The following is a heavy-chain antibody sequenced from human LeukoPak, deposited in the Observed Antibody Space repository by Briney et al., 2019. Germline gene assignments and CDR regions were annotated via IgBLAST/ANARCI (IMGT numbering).Heavy chain of an antibody. CDR1: GFSFANYA. CDR3: VKESAYPEGSTARIYYFDN. J-gene: IGHJ4*02. V-gene: IGHV3-23*01. Sequence: GGSLTLSCAASGFSFANYAMSWVRQAPGKGPEWVSALTPAGTTFYADIVKGRFSVSRDNSKHTLSLQMNSLRAEDTAVYYCVKESAYPEGSTARIYYFDNWGQGTLVTVSS. D-gene: IGHD2-2*01. CDR2: LTPAGTT.